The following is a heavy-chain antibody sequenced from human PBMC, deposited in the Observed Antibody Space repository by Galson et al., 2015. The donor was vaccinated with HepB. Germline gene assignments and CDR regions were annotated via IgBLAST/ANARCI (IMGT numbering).Heavy chain of an antibody. CDR1: GHTFTSYY. V-gene: IGHV1-46*01. D-gene: IGHD5-24*01. Sequence: SVKVSCKASGHTFTSYYLHWLRQAPGQGLEWMGIINPGDGSTSNAQKFQGRVTMTRNTSTSTVYMELSSLRSEDTAVYFCAGGDGWVFNYWGQGTLVTVSS. CDR3: AGGDGWVFNY. J-gene: IGHJ4*02. CDR2: INPGDGST.